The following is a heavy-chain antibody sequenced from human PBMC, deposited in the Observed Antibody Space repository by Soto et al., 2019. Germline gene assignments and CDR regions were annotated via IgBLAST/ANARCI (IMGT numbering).Heavy chain of an antibody. CDR3: ARDGGVATILFDY. J-gene: IGHJ4*02. CDR2: IYYSGST. V-gene: IGHV4-59*01. Sequence: LSETLSLTCSVSGGSISSYYWSWIRQPPGKGLEWIGYIYYSGSTNYNPSLKSRVTISVDTSKNQFSLKLSSVTAADTAVYYCARDGGVATILFDYWGQGTLVTVSS. CDR1: GGSISSYY. D-gene: IGHD5-12*01.